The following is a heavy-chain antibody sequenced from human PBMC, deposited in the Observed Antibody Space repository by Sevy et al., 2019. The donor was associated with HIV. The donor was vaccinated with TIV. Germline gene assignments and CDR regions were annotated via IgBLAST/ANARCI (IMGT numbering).Heavy chain of an antibody. CDR1: GFTFSSYA. V-gene: IGHV3-30-3*01. D-gene: IGHD3-22*01. CDR3: ARGGSYYYDSSGYYYSD. Sequence: GGSLRLSCAASGFTFSSYAMHWVRQAPGKGLEWVAVISYDGSNKYYADSVKGRFTISRDNSKNTLYLQMNSLRAEDTAVYYCARGGSYYYDSSGYYYSDWGQGTLVTVPS. J-gene: IGHJ4*02. CDR2: ISYDGSNK.